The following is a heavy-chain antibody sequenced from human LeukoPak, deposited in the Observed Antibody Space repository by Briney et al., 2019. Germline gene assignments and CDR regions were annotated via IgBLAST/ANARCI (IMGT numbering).Heavy chain of an antibody. V-gene: IGHV3-74*01. CDR2: INTDGTTT. Sequence: GGSLRLSCAASGFTFSGYWMHWVRQAPGKGLVWVSRINTDGTTTNYADSVKGRFTISRDNAKNTLYLQMNSLRAEDTAVYYCARGNDFWSGFFSYYYMDVWGKGTTVTVSS. J-gene: IGHJ6*03. CDR3: ARGNDFWSGFFSYYYMDV. CDR1: GFTFSGYW. D-gene: IGHD3-3*01.